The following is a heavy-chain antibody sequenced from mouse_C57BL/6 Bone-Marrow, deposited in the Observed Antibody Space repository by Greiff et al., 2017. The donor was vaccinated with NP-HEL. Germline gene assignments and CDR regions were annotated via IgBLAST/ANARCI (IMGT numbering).Heavy chain of an antibody. V-gene: IGHV5-6*01. CDR1: GFTFSSYS. Sequence: EVMLVESGGDLVKPGGSLKLSCAASGFTFSSYSMSWVRQTPDKRLEWVATISSGGSYTYYPDSVKGRFTISRDNAKNTLYLQMSSLKSEDTAMYYCARPSYYGYAMDYWGQGTSVTVSS. CDR3: ARPSYYGYAMDY. D-gene: IGHD1-1*01. CDR2: ISSGGSYT. J-gene: IGHJ4*01.